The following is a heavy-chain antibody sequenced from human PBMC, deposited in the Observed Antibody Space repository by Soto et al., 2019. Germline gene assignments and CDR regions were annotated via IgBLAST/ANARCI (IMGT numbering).Heavy chain of an antibody. Sequence: SVKVSCKVSGVTFSSYAISLVRQAPGQGLEWMGGIIPIFGTANYSQKLQGRVTITADESTSTAYMELSRLRSEDTAVYYCARTYYYDSSGYYYADWGQGTLVTFSS. D-gene: IGHD3-22*01. CDR1: GVTFSSYA. J-gene: IGHJ4*02. V-gene: IGHV1-69*13. CDR2: IIPIFGTA. CDR3: ARTYYYDSSGYYYAD.